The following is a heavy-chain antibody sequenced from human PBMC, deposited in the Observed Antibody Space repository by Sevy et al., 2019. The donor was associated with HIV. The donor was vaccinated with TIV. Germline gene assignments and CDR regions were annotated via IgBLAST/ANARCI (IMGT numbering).Heavy chain of an antibody. CDR1: GFTFSYAW. CDR2: IKARADGGRT. D-gene: IGHD2-8*01. CDR3: STDPIIVLLVTDGMDV. V-gene: IGHV3-15*01. J-gene: IGHJ6*02. Sequence: GGSLRLSCAASGFTFSYAWMSWVRQAPGKGLEWVGRIKARADGGRTDYAAPVKGRFTISRDDSKNTLYQQMNSLKAEDTAVYYCSTDPIIVLLVTDGMDVWGQGTTVTVSS.